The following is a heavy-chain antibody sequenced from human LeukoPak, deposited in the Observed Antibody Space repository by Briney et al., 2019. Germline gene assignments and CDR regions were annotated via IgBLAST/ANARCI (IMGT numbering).Heavy chain of an antibody. CDR2: IYSSGST. D-gene: IGHD2-2*01. V-gene: IGHV4-4*07. CDR3: ARAIGYCSSNTCYLYFDY. CDR1: GGSISSYY. Sequence: SETLSLTCNVSGGSISSYYWSWIRQPAGKGQELIGHIYSSGSTKYNPSLKSRVTMSVDTSKNQFSLKLSSVTAADTAVYYCARAIGYCSSNTCYLYFDYWGQGTLVTVSS. J-gene: IGHJ4*02.